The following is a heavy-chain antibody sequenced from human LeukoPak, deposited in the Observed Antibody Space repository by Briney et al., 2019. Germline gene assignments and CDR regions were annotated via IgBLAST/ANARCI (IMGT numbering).Heavy chain of an antibody. J-gene: IGHJ4*02. V-gene: IGHV4-4*07. CDR3: ARENEPAARSFDY. CDR2: IYTSGSS. CDR1: GGSISTYY. Sequence: SETLSLTYTVSGGSISTYYWSWIRQPAGNGLEWIGRIYTSGSSNYNTPLKSRVTMSVDTSKNQFSLKLSSVTAADTAVYYCARENEPAARSFDYWGQGTLVTVSS. D-gene: IGHD6-6*01.